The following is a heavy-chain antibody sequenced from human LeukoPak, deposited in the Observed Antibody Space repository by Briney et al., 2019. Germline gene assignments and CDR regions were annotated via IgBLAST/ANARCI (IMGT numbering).Heavy chain of an antibody. Sequence: KPSETLSLTCAVYGGSFSGYYWSWIRQPPGKGLEWIGEINHSGSTNYNPSLKSRVTISVDTSKNQFSLKLSSVTAADTAVYYCAGLAGLGPDDAFDIWGQGTMVTVSS. CDR1: GGSFSGYY. V-gene: IGHV4-34*01. D-gene: IGHD3-10*01. J-gene: IGHJ3*02. CDR3: AGLAGLGPDDAFDI. CDR2: INHSGST.